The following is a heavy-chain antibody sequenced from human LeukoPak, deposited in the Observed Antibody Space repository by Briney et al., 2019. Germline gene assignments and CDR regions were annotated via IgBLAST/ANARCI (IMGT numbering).Heavy chain of an antibody. Sequence: GGSLRLSCAAPGFTFSSYWMSWVRQAPGKGLEWVANIKQDGSEKYYVDSVRGRFTISRDNAKNSLYLQMNSLRAEDTAVYYCAREGRESSGYDYWGQGTLVTVSS. CDR1: GFTFSSYW. D-gene: IGHD3-22*01. CDR2: IKQDGSEK. J-gene: IGHJ4*02. V-gene: IGHV3-7*01. CDR3: AREGRESSGYDY.